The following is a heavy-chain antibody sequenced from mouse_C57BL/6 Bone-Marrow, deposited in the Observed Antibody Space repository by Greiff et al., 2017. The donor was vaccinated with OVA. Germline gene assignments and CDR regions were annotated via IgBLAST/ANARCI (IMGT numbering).Heavy chain of an antibody. V-gene: IGHV14-2*01. CDR1: GFNINDYY. CDR3: ARGDYGSSMAY. J-gene: IGHJ3*01. CDR2: IDPEDGET. Sequence: EVQLQQSGAELVKPGASVKLSCTASGFNINDYYMHWVKQRTEQGLEWIGRIDPEDGETKYAPKFQGKATITADKSSNTAYLQRMSLASEDTAVYYRARGDYGSSMAYWGQGTLVTVSA. D-gene: IGHD1-1*01.